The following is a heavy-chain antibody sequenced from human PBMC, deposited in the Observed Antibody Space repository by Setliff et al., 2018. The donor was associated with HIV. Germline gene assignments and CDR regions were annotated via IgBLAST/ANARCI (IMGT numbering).Heavy chain of an antibody. J-gene: IGHJ4*02. Sequence: SSETLSLTCAVYGGSFSDNYWSWIRQPPGKGLEWIGEINHRGRTNYSPSLRSRVTISIDTSKNQFSLTVTSVTAADTAVYYCAREKNGYFDSWGQGTLVTVSS. CDR3: AREKNGYFDS. CDR2: INHRGRT. CDR1: GGSFSDNY. V-gene: IGHV4-34*01. D-gene: IGHD2-8*01.